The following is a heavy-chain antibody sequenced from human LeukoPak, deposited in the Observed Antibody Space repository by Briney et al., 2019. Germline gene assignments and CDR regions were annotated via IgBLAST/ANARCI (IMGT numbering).Heavy chain of an antibody. D-gene: IGHD3-3*01. CDR3: ARARGNDFWSGYYTKKNAIDI. J-gene: IGHJ3*02. CDR1: GYTFTSYD. Sequence: ASVKVSCKASGYTFTSYDINWVRQATGQVLEWMGWMNPNSGNTGYAQKFQGRVTMTRNTSISTAYMELSSLRSEDTAVYYCARARGNDFWSGYYTKKNAIDIWGQGTMVTVSS. CDR2: MNPNSGNT. V-gene: IGHV1-8*01.